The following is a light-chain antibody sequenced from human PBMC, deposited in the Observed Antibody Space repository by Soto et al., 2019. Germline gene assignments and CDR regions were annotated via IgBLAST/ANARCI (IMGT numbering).Light chain of an antibody. CDR1: QSVSSSY. J-gene: IGKJ5*01. CDR2: GAS. CDR3: QQYDSSPIT. V-gene: IGKV3-20*01. Sequence: EIVLTQSPVTLSLSPGERATLSCRASQSVSSSYLAWYQQKPGQAPRLLIYGASSRATGIPDRFSGSGSGTDFTLTIRRTEAEDFGVYYCQQYDSSPITFGQGTRLEIK.